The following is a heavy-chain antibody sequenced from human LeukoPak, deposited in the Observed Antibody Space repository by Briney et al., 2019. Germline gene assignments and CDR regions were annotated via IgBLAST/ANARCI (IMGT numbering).Heavy chain of an antibody. CDR2: ISAYNGNT. J-gene: IGHJ5*02. V-gene: IGHV1-18*01. Sequence: ASVKVSCKASGYTFTSYGISWVRQAPGQGLEWMGWISAYNGNTNYAQKLQGRVTMTTATSTSPAYLELRSLRSDDTAVYYCARNAADYYDSSGYYEGDWFDPWGQGTLVTVSS. CDR1: GYTFTSYG. D-gene: IGHD3-22*01. CDR3: ARNAADYYDSSGYYEGDWFDP.